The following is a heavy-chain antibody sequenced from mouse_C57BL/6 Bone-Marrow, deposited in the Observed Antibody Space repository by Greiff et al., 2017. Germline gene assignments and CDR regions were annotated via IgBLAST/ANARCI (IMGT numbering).Heavy chain of an antibody. CDR2: IDPENGDT. CDR3: TTGEVGAPYAMDY. Sequence: VQLKQSGAELVRPGASVKLSCTASGFNIKDDYMHWVKQRPEQGLEWIGWIDPENGDTEYASKFQGKATITADTSSNTAYLQLSSLTSEDTAVYYCTTGEVGAPYAMDYWGQGTSVTVAS. D-gene: IGHD1-1*01. V-gene: IGHV14-4*01. CDR1: GFNIKDDY. J-gene: IGHJ4*01.